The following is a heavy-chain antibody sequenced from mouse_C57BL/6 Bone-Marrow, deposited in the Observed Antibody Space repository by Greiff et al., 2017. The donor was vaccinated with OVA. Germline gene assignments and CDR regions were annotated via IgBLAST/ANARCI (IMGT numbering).Heavy chain of an antibody. CDR2: IFPGSGST. V-gene: IGHV1-75*01. D-gene: IGHD2-3*01. CDR1: GYTFTDYY. J-gene: IGHJ2*01. Sequence: VQVVESGPELVKPGASVKISCKASGYTFTDYYINWVKQRPGQGLEWIGWIFPGSGSTYYNEKFKGKATLTVDKSSSTAYMLLSSLTSEDSAVYFCAREGGYDGYYFDYWGQGTTLTVSS. CDR3: AREGGYDGYYFDY.